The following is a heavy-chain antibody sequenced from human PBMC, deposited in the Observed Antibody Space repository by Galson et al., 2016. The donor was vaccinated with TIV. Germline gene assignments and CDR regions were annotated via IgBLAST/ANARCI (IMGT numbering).Heavy chain of an antibody. CDR1: GFSVNYKH. V-gene: IGHV3-66*01. CDR2: LYSSDTT. J-gene: IGHJ3*02. Sequence: SLRLSCAASGFSVNYKHMIWVRQTPGKGLEWISLLYSSDTTNYADSVKGRFTVSRDNSKNTVSLQMNSLRAEETAVYYCARGPGYIYGLGAFDIWGQGTMVTVSS. CDR3: ARGPGYIYGLGAFDI. D-gene: IGHD5-18*01.